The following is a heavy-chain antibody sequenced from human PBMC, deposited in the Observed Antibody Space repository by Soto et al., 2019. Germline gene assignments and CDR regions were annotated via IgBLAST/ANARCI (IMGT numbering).Heavy chain of an antibody. J-gene: IGHJ4*02. CDR2: ISGSGGST. CDR3: ARDRPKQGLVSDY. CDR1: GFTFSSSA. Sequence: EVQLLESGGGLVQPGGSLRLSCAASGFTFSSSAMSWVRQAPGKGLEWVSAISGSGGSTYYADSVKGRFTISRDNYKNTLYLQMNSLRAEDTAVYYCARDRPKQGLVSDYWGQGTLVTVSS. V-gene: IGHV3-23*01. D-gene: IGHD6-19*01.